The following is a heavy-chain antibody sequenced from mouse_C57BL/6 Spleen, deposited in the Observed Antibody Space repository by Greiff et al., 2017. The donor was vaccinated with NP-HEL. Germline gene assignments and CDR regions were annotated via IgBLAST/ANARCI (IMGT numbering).Heavy chain of an antibody. CDR1: GYTFTEYT. Sequence: QVHVKQSGAELVKPGASVKLSCKASGYTFTEYTIHWVKQRSGQGLEWIGWFYPGSGSIKYNEKFKDKATLTADKSSSTVYMELSRLTSEDSAVYFCARHEAGALDYYGWYFDVWGTGTTVTVSS. J-gene: IGHJ1*03. CDR3: ARHEAGALDYYGWYFDV. D-gene: IGHD1-1*01. V-gene: IGHV1-62-2*01. CDR2: FYPGSGSI.